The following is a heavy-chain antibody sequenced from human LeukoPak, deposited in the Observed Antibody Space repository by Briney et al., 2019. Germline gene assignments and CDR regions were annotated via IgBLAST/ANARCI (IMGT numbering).Heavy chain of an antibody. CDR2: ISAYNGNT. Sequence: AASVKVSCKASGYTFTSYGISWVRQAPGQGLEWMGWISAYNGNTNYAQKLQGRVTMTTDTSTSTAYMELRSLRSDDTAVYYCARDGAAAGQNDAFDIWGQGTMVTVSS. J-gene: IGHJ3*02. V-gene: IGHV1-18*01. D-gene: IGHD6-13*01. CDR3: ARDGAAAGQNDAFDI. CDR1: GYTFTSYG.